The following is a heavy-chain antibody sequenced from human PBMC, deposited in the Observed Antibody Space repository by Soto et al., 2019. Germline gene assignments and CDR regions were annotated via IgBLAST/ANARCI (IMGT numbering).Heavy chain of an antibody. D-gene: IGHD3-22*01. J-gene: IGHJ4*02. V-gene: IGHV3-23*01. CDR2: ISGSNNNT. CDR1: GFTFSTYA. CDR3: ARDYFEDF. Sequence: LRLSCATSGFTFSTYAMTWVRQAPGKGLDWVSVISGSNNNTWYADSVKGRFTISRDNSKNTLYLQMSSLRAEDTAVYYCARDYFEDFRGKGTLVTVSS.